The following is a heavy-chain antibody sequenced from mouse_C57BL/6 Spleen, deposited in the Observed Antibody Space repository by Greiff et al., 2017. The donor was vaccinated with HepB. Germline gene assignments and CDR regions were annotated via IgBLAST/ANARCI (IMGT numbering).Heavy chain of an antibody. Sequence: QVQLQQPGAELVKPGASVKMSCKASGYTFTSYWITWVKQRPGQGLEWLGDIYPGSGSTNYNEKFKSKATLTVDKSSSTAYMQRSRLTSEDSAVYYCARLCDHYYAMDYWGQGTSVTVSS. V-gene: IGHV1-55*01. D-gene: IGHD2-13*01. CDR2: IYPGSGST. CDR1: GYTFTSYW. CDR3: ARLCDHYYAMDY. J-gene: IGHJ4*01.